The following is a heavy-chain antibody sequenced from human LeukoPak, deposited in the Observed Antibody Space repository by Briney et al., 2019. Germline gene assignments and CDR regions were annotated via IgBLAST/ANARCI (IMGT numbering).Heavy chain of an antibody. CDR1: GFTFSSYA. CDR2: ISGSGGST. CDR3: ATMITVGGVNAYFDY. D-gene: IGHD3-16*01. Sequence: PLGSPRLSCAASGFTFSSYAMSWVRQAPGKGLEWVSAISGSGGSTYYADSVKGRFTISRDNSKNTLYLQMNSLRAEDTAVYYCATMITVGGVNAYFDYWGQGTMVTVSS. V-gene: IGHV3-23*01. J-gene: IGHJ4*01.